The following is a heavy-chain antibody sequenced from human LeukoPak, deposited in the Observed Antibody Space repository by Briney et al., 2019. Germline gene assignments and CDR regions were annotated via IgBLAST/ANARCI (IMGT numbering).Heavy chain of an antibody. Sequence: GGSLRLSCAASGLTFTKYWMHRVRQAPGKGLVWLSRVTGDGTGTTYADSVRGRFTISRDNAKNTVYLQMNSLRVEDTAVYFCATGLGFYYDYWGQGTLVTVS. D-gene: IGHD2/OR15-2a*01. CDR1: GLTFTKYW. CDR3: ATGLGFYYDY. CDR2: VTGDGTGT. J-gene: IGHJ4*02. V-gene: IGHV3-74*03.